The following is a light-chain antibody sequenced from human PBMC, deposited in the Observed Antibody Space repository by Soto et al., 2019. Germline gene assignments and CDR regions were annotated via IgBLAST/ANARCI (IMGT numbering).Light chain of an antibody. CDR3: TLTDSLLIP. Sequence: ENQMTQSPSSLSASVGHRVTITCRASQSISSYLNWYQQKPGKAPKLLIYAASSLQSGVPSRFSGSGSGTDFTLTISSLQPEDFVTYYCTLTDSLLIPFSHGTRLEI. CDR1: QSISSY. V-gene: IGKV1-39*01. CDR2: AAS. J-gene: IGKJ5*01.